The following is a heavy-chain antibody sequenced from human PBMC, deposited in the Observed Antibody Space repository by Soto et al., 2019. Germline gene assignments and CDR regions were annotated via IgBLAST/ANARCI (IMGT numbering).Heavy chain of an antibody. CDR2: INGDGGHT. Sequence: GGSLRLSCAASGFTFFSQAMSWVRQPPGKGLQWVSSINGDGGHTYYADSVKGRFTISRDNSKNTLYLQMNSLRVEDTAVYYCAKAVTGWYVVGPFDYWGQGTLVTVSS. D-gene: IGHD6-19*01. J-gene: IGHJ4*02. V-gene: IGHV3-23*01. CDR3: AKAVTGWYVVGPFDY. CDR1: GFTFFSQA.